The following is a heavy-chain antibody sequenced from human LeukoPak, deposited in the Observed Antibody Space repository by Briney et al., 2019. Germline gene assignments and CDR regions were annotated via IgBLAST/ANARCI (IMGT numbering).Heavy chain of an antibody. CDR3: ARSLVPEY. V-gene: IGHV1-2*02. J-gene: IGHJ4*02. Sequence: ASVKVSCKASGYSFNAYYIHWVRQAPGQGLEWMGWINPNSGATNYAQKFQGRVTLTRDTSITTVYMDRSRLRSDDTALYYCARSLVPEYWGQGTLVTVSS. D-gene: IGHD2-2*01. CDR1: GYSFNAYY. CDR2: INPNSGAT.